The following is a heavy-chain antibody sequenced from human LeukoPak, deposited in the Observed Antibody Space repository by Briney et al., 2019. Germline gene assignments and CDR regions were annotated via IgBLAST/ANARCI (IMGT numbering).Heavy chain of an antibody. CDR3: ARTMATVRLVPDY. CDR2: INPNSGGT. V-gene: IGHV1-2*02. J-gene: IGHJ4*02. Sequence: ASVMVSCKASGYTFTGYYMHWVRQAPGQGLEWMGWINPNSGGTNYAQKFQGRVTMTRDTSISTAYMELSRLRSDDTAVYYCARTMATVRLVPDYWGQGTLVTVSS. CDR1: GYTFTGYY. D-gene: IGHD5-24*01.